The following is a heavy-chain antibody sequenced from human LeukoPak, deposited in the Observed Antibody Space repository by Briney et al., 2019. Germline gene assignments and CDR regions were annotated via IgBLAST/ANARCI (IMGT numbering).Heavy chain of an antibody. V-gene: IGHV3-23*01. CDR3: ARELVSLGTGYFDL. CDR2: ITGSSTWT. J-gene: IGHJ2*01. D-gene: IGHD7-27*01. CDR1: EFTFGTYG. Sequence: GGSLGLSCEASEFTFGTYGMTWVRQAPGKGLEWVSGITGSSTWTYYADSVKGRFTISRDNSKNTLQLQMHSLRAEDTAIYYCARELVSLGTGYFDLWGRGTLVTVSS.